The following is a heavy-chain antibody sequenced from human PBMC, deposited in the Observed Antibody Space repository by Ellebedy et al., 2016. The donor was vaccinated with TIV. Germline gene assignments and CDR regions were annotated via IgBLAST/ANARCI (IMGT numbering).Heavy chain of an antibody. CDR3: AREGPTYYYDSSGYYYDY. CDR1: GFTFDDYD. D-gene: IGHD3-22*01. Sequence: GESLKISCAASGFTFDDYDMSWVRQAPGKGLELGSAISGSGGSTYYADSLKGRFTISRYNSKNTLYLQMNSLRAEDTAVYYCAREGPTYYYDSSGYYYDYWGQGTLVTVSS. J-gene: IGHJ4*02. V-gene: IGHV3-23*01. CDR2: ISGSGGST.